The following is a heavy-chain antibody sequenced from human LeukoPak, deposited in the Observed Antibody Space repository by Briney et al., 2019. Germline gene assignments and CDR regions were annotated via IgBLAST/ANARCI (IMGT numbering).Heavy chain of an antibody. V-gene: IGHV4-34*01. D-gene: IGHD2-15*01. Sequence: SETLSLTCAVYGGSFSGYYWSWIRQPPGKGLEWIGEINHSGSTNYNPSLKSRVTISVDTSKNQFSLKLSSVTAADAAVYYCARVGYCSGGSCYKPLDYWGQGTLVTVSS. CDR2: INHSGST. CDR1: GGSFSGYY. CDR3: ARVGYCSGGSCYKPLDY. J-gene: IGHJ4*02.